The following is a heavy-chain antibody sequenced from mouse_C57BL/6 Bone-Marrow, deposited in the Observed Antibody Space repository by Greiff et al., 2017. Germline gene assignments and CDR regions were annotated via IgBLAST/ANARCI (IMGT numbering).Heavy chain of an antibody. CDR3: ARYIGGTGIYYFDY. V-gene: IGHV7-3*01. CDR2: IRNKANGYTT. CDR1: GFTFTDYY. Sequence: EVKLMESGGGLVQPGGSLSLSCAASGFTFTDYYMSWVRQPPGKALEWLGFIRNKANGYTTEYSASVKGRFTISRDNSQSILYLQMNALRAEDSATYYCARYIGGTGIYYFDYWGQGTTLTVSS. D-gene: IGHD4-1*01. J-gene: IGHJ2*01.